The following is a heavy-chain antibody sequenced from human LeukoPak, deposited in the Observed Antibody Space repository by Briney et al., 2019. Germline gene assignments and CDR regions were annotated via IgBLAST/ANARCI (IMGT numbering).Heavy chain of an antibody. CDR2: IYYSGST. Sequence: PSETLSLTCTVSGGSISSYYWSWIRQPPGKGLEWIGYIYYSGSTNYNPSLKSRVTISVDTSKNQFSLKLNSVTAADTAVYYCARQGYKSGWYPTFDFWGPGTQDIVSS. J-gene: IGHJ4*02. CDR1: GGSISSYY. D-gene: IGHD6-19*01. V-gene: IGHV4-59*01. CDR3: ARQGYKSGWYPTFDF.